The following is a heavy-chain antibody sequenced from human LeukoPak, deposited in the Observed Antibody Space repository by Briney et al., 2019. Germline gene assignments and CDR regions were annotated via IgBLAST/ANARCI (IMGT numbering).Heavy chain of an antibody. D-gene: IGHD2/OR15-2a*01. CDR3: ARELFELVSRFVIGWFDP. CDR1: GDSVSSNSAA. CDR2: TYYRSKWYN. V-gene: IGHV6-1*01. Sequence: SRTLSLTCAISGDSVSSNSAAWNWIRQSPSRGLEWLGRTYYRSKWYNDYAVSVKSRITINPDTSKNQFSLQLNSVTPEDTAVYYCARELFELVSRFVIGWFDPWGQGTLVTVSS. J-gene: IGHJ5*02.